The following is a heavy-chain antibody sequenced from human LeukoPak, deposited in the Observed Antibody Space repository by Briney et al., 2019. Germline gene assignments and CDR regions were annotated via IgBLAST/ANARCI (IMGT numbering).Heavy chain of an antibody. V-gene: IGHV3-23*01. CDR2: IGASGINT. J-gene: IGHJ4*02. Sequence: GSLRLSCAASGFTFKNYAMTWVRQAPGKGLEWVSSIGASGINTFYADSVKGRFTISRDDSKNTLYLQMNSLRAEDTAVYYCARGARFHVDYWGQGTLVTVSS. CDR1: GFTFKNYA. CDR3: ARGARFHVDY.